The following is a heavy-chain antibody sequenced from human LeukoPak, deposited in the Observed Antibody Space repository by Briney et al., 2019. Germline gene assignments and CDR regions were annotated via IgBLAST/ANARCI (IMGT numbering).Heavy chain of an antibody. D-gene: IGHD3-9*01. Sequence: ASVKVSCKASGYTLTSYYMHWVRQAPGQGLEWMGIINPSGGSTSYAQKFQGRVTMTRDTSTSTVYMELSSLRSEDTAVYYCAREDYDILTGNWFDPWGQGTLDTVSS. J-gene: IGHJ5*02. CDR2: INPSGGST. CDR1: GYTLTSYY. V-gene: IGHV1-46*01. CDR3: AREDYDILTGNWFDP.